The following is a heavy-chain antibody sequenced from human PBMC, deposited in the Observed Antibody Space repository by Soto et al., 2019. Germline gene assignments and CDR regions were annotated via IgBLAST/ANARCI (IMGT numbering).Heavy chain of an antibody. D-gene: IGHD6-13*01. Sequence: QVQLVQSGAEVKKPGASVKVSCKASGYTFTSYGITWVRQAPGQGLEWIGWFSAYNGNTNYAQKLQGTVTMTTDTSTSTAYMELRSLRSDDTAVYYCARDLDIEAAGEFDYWGQGTLVTVSS. CDR1: GYTFTSYG. V-gene: IGHV1-18*01. CDR3: ARDLDIEAAGEFDY. J-gene: IGHJ4*02. CDR2: FSAYNGNT.